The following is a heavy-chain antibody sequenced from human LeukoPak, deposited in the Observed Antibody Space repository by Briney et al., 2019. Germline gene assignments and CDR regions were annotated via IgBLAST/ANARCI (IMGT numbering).Heavy chain of an antibody. D-gene: IGHD3-3*01. CDR3: ARGGPYYDFWSGYLPFDY. V-gene: IGHV4-61*02. CDR1: GGAISSGSYY. J-gene: IGHJ4*02. Sequence: PSETLSLTCTVSGGAISSGSYYWSWIRQPAGKGLEWIGRIYTSGGTNYNPSLKSRVTISVDTSKNQFSLKLSSVTAADTAAYYCARGGPYYDFWSGYLPFDYWGQGTLVTVSS. CDR2: IYTSGGT.